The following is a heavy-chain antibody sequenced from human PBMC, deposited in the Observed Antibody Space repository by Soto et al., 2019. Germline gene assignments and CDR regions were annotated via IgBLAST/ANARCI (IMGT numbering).Heavy chain of an antibody. CDR1: GFTFHNYA. J-gene: IGHJ4*02. CDR3: AKDSHYGDYLPFDY. D-gene: IGHD4-17*01. Sequence: GGSLRLSCAASGFTFHNYAMSWVRQAPGKGLEWVSAISSRGDTTYYADSVKGRFTISKDTSTETLFLQMNSLRAEDSALYYCAKDSHYGDYLPFDYWGQGTLVTVS. CDR2: ISSRGDTT. V-gene: IGHV3-23*01.